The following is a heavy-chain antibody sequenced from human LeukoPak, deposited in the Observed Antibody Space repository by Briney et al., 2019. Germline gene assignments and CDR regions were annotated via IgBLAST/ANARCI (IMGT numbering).Heavy chain of an antibody. CDR3: ARLGYDSSGLGPYFDY. V-gene: IGHV3-20*03. J-gene: IGHJ4*02. CDR1: GFTFDANG. CDR2: INWNARST. D-gene: IGHD3-22*01. Sequence: PGGSLRLSFAAPGFTFDANGMGWVRQAPGKGLEWVSAINWNARSTGYADTVKGRFTISRDNAKNSLYLQMNSLRGEDTALYYCARLGYDSSGLGPYFDYWGQGTLVTVSS.